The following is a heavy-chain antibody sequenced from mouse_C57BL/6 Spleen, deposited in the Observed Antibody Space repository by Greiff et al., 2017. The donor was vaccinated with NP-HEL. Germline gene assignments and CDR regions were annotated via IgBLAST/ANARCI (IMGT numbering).Heavy chain of an antibody. J-gene: IGHJ2*01. CDR3: EAYYYGDPLGY. Sequence: VKLMESGAELVRPGASVKLSCKASGYTFTDYYINWVKQRPGQGLEWIARIYPGSGNTYYNEKFKGKATLTAEKSSSTAYMQLSSLTSEDSAVYCCEAYYYGDPLGYWGQGTTLTVSS. V-gene: IGHV1-76*01. CDR1: GYTFTDYY. D-gene: IGHD1-1*01. CDR2: IYPGSGNT.